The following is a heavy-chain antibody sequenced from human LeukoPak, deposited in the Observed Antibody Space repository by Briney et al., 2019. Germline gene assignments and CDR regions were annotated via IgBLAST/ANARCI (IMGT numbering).Heavy chain of an antibody. CDR3: VSYYDILTGYYSIDY. V-gene: IGHV3-21*01. J-gene: IGHJ4*02. Sequence: GGSLRLSCAASGFTFSSYSMNWVRQAPGKGLEWVSSISSSSSYIYYADSVKGRFTISRDNAKNSLYLQMNSLRAEDTAVYYCVSYYDILTGYYSIDYWGQGTLVTVSS. D-gene: IGHD3-9*01. CDR1: GFTFSSYS. CDR2: ISSSSSYI.